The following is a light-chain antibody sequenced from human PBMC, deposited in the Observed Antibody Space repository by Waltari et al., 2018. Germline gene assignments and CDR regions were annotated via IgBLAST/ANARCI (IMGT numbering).Light chain of an antibody. Sequence: ELVLTQSPGTLFLSPGERATLFCRASQSVSSNYFAWYQQRPGQAPRLLIYGVSKRAAGIPDRFSGSGSGTDFTLTISRLEPEDFALYYCQQYGSSRLTFGGGTKVEIK. CDR3: QQYGSSRLT. CDR1: QSVSSNY. CDR2: GVS. V-gene: IGKV3-20*01. J-gene: IGKJ4*01.